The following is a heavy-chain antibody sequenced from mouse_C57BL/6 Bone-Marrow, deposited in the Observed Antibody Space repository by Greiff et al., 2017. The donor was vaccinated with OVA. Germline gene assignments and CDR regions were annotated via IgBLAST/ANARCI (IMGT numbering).Heavy chain of an antibody. D-gene: IGHD2-2*01. CDR2: IHPNSGST. J-gene: IGHJ4*01. V-gene: IGHV1-64*01. CDR1: GYTFTSYW. Sequence: QVQLQQPGAELVKPGASVKLSCKASGYTFTSYWMHWVKQRPGQGLEWIGMIHPNSGSTNYNEKFKSKATLTVDKSSSTAYMQLSSLTSEDSAVYFCARYLLWLRRYAMDYWGQGTSVTVSA. CDR3: ARYLLWLRRYAMDY.